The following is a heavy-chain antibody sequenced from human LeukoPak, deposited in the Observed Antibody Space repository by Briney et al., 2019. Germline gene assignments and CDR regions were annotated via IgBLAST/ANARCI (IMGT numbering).Heavy chain of an antibody. CDR2: ISSSSSYI. CDR1: GFTFSGYS. CDR3: AREDGGDGYNYGIDY. D-gene: IGHD5-24*01. Sequence: GGSLRLSCAASGFTFSGYSMNWVRQAPGKGLEWVSSISSSSSYIYYADSVKGRFTISRDNAKNSLYLQMNSLRAEDTAVYYCAREDGGDGYNYGIDYWGQGTLVTVSS. V-gene: IGHV3-21*01. J-gene: IGHJ4*02.